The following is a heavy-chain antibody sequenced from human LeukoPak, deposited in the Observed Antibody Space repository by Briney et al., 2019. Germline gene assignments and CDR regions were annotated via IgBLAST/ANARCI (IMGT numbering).Heavy chain of an antibody. CDR2: IWFDGSNK. D-gene: IGHD4-23*01. Sequence: PATSLRLSCAASGFTFSSYGMHWVRQAPGKGLEWVALIWFDGSNKYYVDSVKGRFTISRDNSNNTLYLQMNSLRVEDTAVYYCARQTTVATDCWGQGTLVTVSS. CDR1: GFTFSSYG. J-gene: IGHJ4*02. CDR3: ARQTTVATDC. V-gene: IGHV3-33*01.